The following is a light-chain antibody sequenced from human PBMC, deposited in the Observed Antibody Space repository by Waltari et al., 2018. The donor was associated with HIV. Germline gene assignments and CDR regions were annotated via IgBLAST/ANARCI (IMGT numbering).Light chain of an antibody. J-gene: IGLJ2*01. V-gene: IGLV2-23*02. Sequence: QSALTQPASVSGSPGQSITISCTGPSSDVGGYNLVSWYQQHPGKAPKLMSYEVSKRPSGVSNRFSGSKSGNTASLTISGLQAEDEADYYCCAYAGSTTYVIFGGGTKLTVL. CDR2: EVS. CDR3: CAYAGSTTYVI. CDR1: SSDVGGYNL.